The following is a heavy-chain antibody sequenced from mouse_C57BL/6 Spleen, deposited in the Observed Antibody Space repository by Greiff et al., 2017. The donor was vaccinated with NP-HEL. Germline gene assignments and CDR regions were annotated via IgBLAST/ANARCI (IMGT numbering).Heavy chain of an antibody. D-gene: IGHD1-1*01. CDR3: TTLLRGMDY. CDR1: GFNIKDAY. Sequence: EVQLQQSGAELVRPGASVKLSCTASGFNIKDAYMHWVKQRPEQGLEWIGWIDPENGDTEYASKFQGKATITADTSSNTAYLQLSSLTSEDTAVYYCTTLLRGMDYWGQGTSVTVSS. J-gene: IGHJ4*01. V-gene: IGHV14-4*01. CDR2: IDPENGDT.